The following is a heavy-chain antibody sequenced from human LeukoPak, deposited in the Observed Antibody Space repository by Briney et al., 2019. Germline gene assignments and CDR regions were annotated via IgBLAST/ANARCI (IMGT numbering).Heavy chain of an antibody. V-gene: IGHV1-2*04. J-gene: IGHJ6*02. CDR1: GYTFTSYA. Sequence: ASVKVSCKASGYTFTSYAMNWVRQAPGQGLEWMGWINPNSGGTNYAQKFQGWVTMTRDTSISTAYMELSRLRSDDTAVYYCARDHLPHYDILTGYLYGMDVWGQGTTVTVSS. D-gene: IGHD3-9*01. CDR3: ARDHLPHYDILTGYLYGMDV. CDR2: INPNSGGT.